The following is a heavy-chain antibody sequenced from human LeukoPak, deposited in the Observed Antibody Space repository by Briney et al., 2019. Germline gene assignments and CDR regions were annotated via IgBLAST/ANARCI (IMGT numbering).Heavy chain of an antibody. D-gene: IGHD4-11*01. J-gene: IGHJ4*02. CDR1: GYSIRSGDY. Sequence: SETLSLTCAVSGYSIRSGDYWGWIRQSPGKGLEWIGSIYHSGSTHYNPSLKSRVTISVDTSKNQFSLMLSSVTAADTAAYYCARNRSLTTTPGFDHWGQGTLVTVSS. V-gene: IGHV4-38-2*01. CDR3: ARNRSLTTTPGFDH. CDR2: IYHSGST.